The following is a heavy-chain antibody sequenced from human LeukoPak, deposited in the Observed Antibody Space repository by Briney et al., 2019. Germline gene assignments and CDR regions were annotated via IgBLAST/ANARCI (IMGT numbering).Heavy chain of an antibody. Sequence: SETLSLTCTVSGGSISSYYWSWIRQPPGKGLEWIGYIYYSGSANYSPSLKSRVTISVDTSKNQFSLKLSSVTAADTAMYYCARGVGVVASIDYWGQGTLVTVSS. V-gene: IGHV4-59*01. J-gene: IGHJ4*02. CDR1: GGSISSYY. CDR3: ARGVGVVASIDY. CDR2: IYYSGSA. D-gene: IGHD5-12*01.